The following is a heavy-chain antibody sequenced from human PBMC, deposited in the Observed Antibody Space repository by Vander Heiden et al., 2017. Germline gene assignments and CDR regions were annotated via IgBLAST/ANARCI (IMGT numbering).Heavy chain of an antibody. J-gene: IGHJ6*02. Sequence: EVPLVQSGAEVNKPGESLTISCKGSGYSFTSYCIGWVRQMPGKGLEWMGIIDPGDSDTRYSPSFQGQVTIAADKSISTAYLQWSSLKASDTAMYYCARLYCTNGVCYSKEFYYYYGMDVWGQGTTVTVSS. CDR2: IDPGDSDT. CDR1: GYSFTSYC. CDR3: ARLYCTNGVCYSKEFYYYYGMDV. V-gene: IGHV5-51*01. D-gene: IGHD2-8*01.